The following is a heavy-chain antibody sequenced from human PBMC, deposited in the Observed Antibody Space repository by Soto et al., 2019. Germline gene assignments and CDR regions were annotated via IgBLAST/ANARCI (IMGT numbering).Heavy chain of an antibody. D-gene: IGHD2-15*01. CDR3: ARGRGRCSGGSCKLPWFDP. CDR1: GGSFSGYY. CDR2: INHSGST. Sequence: SETLSLTCAVYGGSFSGYYWSWIRQPPGKGLEWIGEINHSGSTNYNPSLKSRVTISVDTSKNQFSLKLSSVTAADTAVYYCARGRGRCSGGSCKLPWFDPWGQGTLVTVSS. V-gene: IGHV4-34*01. J-gene: IGHJ5*02.